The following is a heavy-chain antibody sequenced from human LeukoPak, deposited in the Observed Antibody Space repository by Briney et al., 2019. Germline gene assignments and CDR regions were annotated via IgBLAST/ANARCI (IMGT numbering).Heavy chain of an antibody. CDR3: AKDWPWYFDF. CDR1: GFTFSSYN. V-gene: IGHV3-23*01. Sequence: GGSLRLSCAASGFTFSSYNMNWVRQAPGKGLEWVSAISDSGAGTYYADSVKGRFTISRDNSKNTVYLLMNSLRAEDTAVYYCAKDWPWYFDFWGQGTLVTVSS. CDR2: ISDSGAGT. J-gene: IGHJ4*02.